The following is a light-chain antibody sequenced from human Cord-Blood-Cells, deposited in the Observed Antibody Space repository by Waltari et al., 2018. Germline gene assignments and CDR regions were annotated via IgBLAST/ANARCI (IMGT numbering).Light chain of an antibody. J-gene: IGKJ2*01. CDR3: QQRSNWYT. Sequence: EIVLTQSPATLSLSPGERATLSCRASQSVSSYLACYQQKPGQAPRLLIYDASNRATVIPARFSGSGSGTDFTLTISSLEPEDFAVYYCQQRSNWYTFGQGTKLEIK. CDR2: DAS. V-gene: IGKV3-11*01. CDR1: QSVSSY.